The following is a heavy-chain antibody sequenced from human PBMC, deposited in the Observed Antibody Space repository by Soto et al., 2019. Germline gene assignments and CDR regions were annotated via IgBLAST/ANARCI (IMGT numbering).Heavy chain of an antibody. D-gene: IGHD6-13*01. J-gene: IGHJ5*02. V-gene: IGHV5-10-1*01. CDR3: AGHGGGYSSSWRYWFDP. CDR2: IDPSDSYT. Sequence: GESLKISCKGSGYSFTSYWISWVRQMPGKGLEWMGRIDPSDSYTNYSPSFQGHVTISADKSISTAYLQWSSLKASDTAMYYCAGHGGGYSSSWRYWFDPWGQGTLVTVSS. CDR1: GYSFTSYW.